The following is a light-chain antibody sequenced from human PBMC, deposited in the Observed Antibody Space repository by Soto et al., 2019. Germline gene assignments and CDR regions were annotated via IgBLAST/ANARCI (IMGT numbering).Light chain of an antibody. Sequence: QSALTQPASVSGSPGQSITISCTGTSSDVGGYNYVSWYQQHPGQAPKLIIYEVSNRPSGVSNRFSGSKSGNTASLTISGLHAEDEADYYCSSYTGSSTYVFGTGTKVTVL. J-gene: IGLJ1*01. CDR2: EVS. V-gene: IGLV2-14*01. CDR1: SSDVGGYNY. CDR3: SSYTGSSTYV.